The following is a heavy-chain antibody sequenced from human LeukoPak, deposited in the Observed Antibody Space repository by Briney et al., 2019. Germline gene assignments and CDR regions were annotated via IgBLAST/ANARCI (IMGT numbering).Heavy chain of an antibody. CDR2: INAGNGNT. D-gene: IGHD1-7*01. Sequence: GASVQDSCKASGYTFTSYAMHWVRQPPAQRLEWMGWINAGNGNTKYSQKFQGRVTITRDTSASTAYMELSSLRSEDTAVYYCARQSGTTDYYYYYMDVWGKGTTVTVSS. CDR1: GYTFTSYA. V-gene: IGHV1-3*01. J-gene: IGHJ6*03. CDR3: ARQSGTTDYYYYYMDV.